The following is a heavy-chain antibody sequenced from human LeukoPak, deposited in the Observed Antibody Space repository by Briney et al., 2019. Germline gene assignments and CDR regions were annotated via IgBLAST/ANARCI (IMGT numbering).Heavy chain of an antibody. Sequence: GGSLRLSCAASGFTFSSYGMHWVRQAPGKGLEWVAVISYDGSNKYYADSVKGRFTISRDNSKNTLYLQMNSLRAEDTAVYYCAKLGHCGGDCYEESFPVVFDYWGQGTLVTVSS. V-gene: IGHV3-30*18. CDR3: AKLGHCGGDCYEESFPVVFDY. CDR2: ISYDGSNK. D-gene: IGHD2-21*02. J-gene: IGHJ4*02. CDR1: GFTFSSYG.